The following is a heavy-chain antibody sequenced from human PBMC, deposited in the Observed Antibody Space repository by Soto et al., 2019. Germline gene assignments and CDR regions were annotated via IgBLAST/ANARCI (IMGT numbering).Heavy chain of an antibody. Sequence: EVQLVESGGGLVQPGGSLRLSCAASGFTFSDHYMDWVRQAPGKGLEWVGRSRNKANSYSTEYAASEKGRFTISRDNSKNSLYLQMNSLKTEDTAVYYCARRSYGDLDYWGLGTLVTVSS. CDR1: GFTFSDHY. J-gene: IGHJ4*02. CDR3: ARRSYGDLDY. V-gene: IGHV3-72*01. CDR2: SRNKANSYST. D-gene: IGHD4-17*01.